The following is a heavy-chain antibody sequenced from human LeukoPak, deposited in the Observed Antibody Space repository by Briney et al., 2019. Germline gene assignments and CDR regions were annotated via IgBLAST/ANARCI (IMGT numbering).Heavy chain of an antibody. CDR2: IYYSGST. CDR1: GGSIRSSYYY. CDR3: ARDVGDSSGYYPLYFDY. D-gene: IGHD3-22*01. Sequence: SETLSLTCTVSGGSIRSSYYYWGWIRQPPGKGLEWIGYIYYSGSTNYNPSLKSRVTISVDTSKNQFSLKLSSVTAADTAVYYCARDVGDSSGYYPLYFDYWGQGTLVTVSS. J-gene: IGHJ4*02. V-gene: IGHV4-61*01.